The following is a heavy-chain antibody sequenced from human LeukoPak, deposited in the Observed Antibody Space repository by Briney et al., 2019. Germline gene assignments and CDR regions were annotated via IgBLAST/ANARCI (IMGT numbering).Heavy chain of an antibody. CDR3: ARDGYYYDSSGHPYYFDY. CDR1: GYTFTSYG. Sequence: EASVKVSCKASGYTFTSYGISWVRQAPGQGLEWMGWISAYNGNTNYAQKLQGRVTMTTDTSTSTAYMELRSLRSDDTAVYYCARDGYYYDSSGHPYYFDYWGQGTLVTVSS. D-gene: IGHD3-22*01. CDR2: ISAYNGNT. J-gene: IGHJ4*02. V-gene: IGHV1-18*01.